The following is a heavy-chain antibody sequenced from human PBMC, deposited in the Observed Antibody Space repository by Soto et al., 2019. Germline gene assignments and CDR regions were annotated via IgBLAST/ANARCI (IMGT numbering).Heavy chain of an antibody. Sequence: PGGSLRLSCAASGFTFSSYGMHWVRQAPGKGLEWVAVIWYDGSNKYYADSVKGRFTISRDNSKNTLYLQMNSLRAEDTAVYYCATLPTYYFWSPHDAFDIWGQGTSVTVSS. D-gene: IGHD3-3*01. J-gene: IGHJ3*02. CDR2: IWYDGSNK. CDR3: ATLPTYYFWSPHDAFDI. V-gene: IGHV3-33*01. CDR1: GFTFSSYG.